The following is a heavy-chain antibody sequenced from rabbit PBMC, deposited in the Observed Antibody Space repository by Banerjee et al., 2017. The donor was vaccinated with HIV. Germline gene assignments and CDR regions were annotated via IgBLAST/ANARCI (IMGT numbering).Heavy chain of an antibody. CDR3: ATTYAGATYDSGIYFKL. J-gene: IGHJ4*01. CDR2: MDNGDGTT. CDR1: GFDFSSNA. Sequence: QQQLEESGGDLVKPGASLTLTCKASGFDFSSNAINWFGQAPGKGLEWITYMDNGDGTTYYASWAKGRFTISKTSSTTVTLQMTSLTAADTATYLCATTYAGATYDSGIYFKLWGPGTLVTVS. V-gene: IGHV1S45*01. D-gene: IGHD4-2*01.